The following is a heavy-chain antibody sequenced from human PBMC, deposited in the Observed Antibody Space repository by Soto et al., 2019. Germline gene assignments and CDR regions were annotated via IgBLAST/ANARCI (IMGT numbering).Heavy chain of an antibody. Sequence: PSETLSLTCTVSGGSISSSSYYWGWIRQPPGKGLEWIGSIYYSGSTYYNPSLKSRVTISVDTSKNQFSLKLSSVTAADTAVYYCARAWGIAVNSLDAFDIWGQGTMVTVSS. CDR2: IYYSGST. J-gene: IGHJ3*02. D-gene: IGHD3-16*01. CDR1: GGSISSSSYY. CDR3: ARAWGIAVNSLDAFDI. V-gene: IGHV4-39*01.